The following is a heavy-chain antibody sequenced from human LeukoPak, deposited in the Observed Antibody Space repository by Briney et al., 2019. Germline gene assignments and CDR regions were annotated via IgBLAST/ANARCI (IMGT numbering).Heavy chain of an antibody. CDR3: AKSSTVRGDFDY. Sequence: PGGSLRLSCAAAGLTFSSYAMSLVRQAPGKGLEWVSAISGSGGSTYYADSVKGRFTISRDNSKNTLYLQMNSLRAEDTAVYYCAKSSTVRGDFDYWGQGTLVTVSS. J-gene: IGHJ4*02. CDR2: ISGSGGST. D-gene: IGHD2-2*01. V-gene: IGHV3-23*01. CDR1: GLTFSSYA.